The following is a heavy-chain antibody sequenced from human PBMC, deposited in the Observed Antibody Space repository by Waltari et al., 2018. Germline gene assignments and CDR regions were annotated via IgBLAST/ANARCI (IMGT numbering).Heavy chain of an antibody. CDR2: IYYPGNT. CDR3: ASGGGYTNGWDY. CDR1: GDSLSSRNYF. Sequence: QPLLQESGPGLVKPSETLSLTCSVSGDSLSSRNYFWGWIRQPPGKGLQWIGSIYYPGNTYYNPSRKSRLTISLDTSKNQFSLKLTSVTAADTAVYFCASGGGYTNGWDYWGQGTPVTVSS. D-gene: IGHD2-8*01. J-gene: IGHJ4*02. V-gene: IGHV4-39*07.